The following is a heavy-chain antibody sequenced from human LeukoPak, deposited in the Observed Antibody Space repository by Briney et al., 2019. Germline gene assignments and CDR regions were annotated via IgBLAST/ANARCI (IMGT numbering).Heavy chain of an antibody. CDR1: GFTFSSYG. CDR2: ISYDGSNK. J-gene: IGHJ4*02. Sequence: PGGSLRLSCAASGFTFSSYGMHWVRQAPGKGLEWGAGISYDGSNKYYADSVKGRFTISRDNSKNTLYLQMNSLRAEDTAVYYCAKDHSSSWYPGDYWGQGTLVTVSS. V-gene: IGHV3-30*18. CDR3: AKDHSSSWYPGDY. D-gene: IGHD6-13*01.